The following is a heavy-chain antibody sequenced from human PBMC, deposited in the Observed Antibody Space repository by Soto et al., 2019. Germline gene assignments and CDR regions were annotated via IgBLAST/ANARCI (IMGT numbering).Heavy chain of an antibody. CDR1: GVSFSSYG. D-gene: IGHD3-10*01. Sequence: PGGSLRHSCAASGVSFSSYGMHWVRQAPGKGLEWVALVWFDGKDKYYADSVKGRFTISRDNSKNMLYLQMNNLRGEDTAVYYCARDTFYYYGSGPSSGGFDPWGQGVLVTVSS. J-gene: IGHJ5*02. V-gene: IGHV3-33*01. CDR3: ARDTFYYYGSGPSSGGFDP. CDR2: VWFDGKDK.